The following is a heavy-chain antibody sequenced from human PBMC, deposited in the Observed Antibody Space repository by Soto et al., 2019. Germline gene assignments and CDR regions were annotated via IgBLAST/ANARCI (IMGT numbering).Heavy chain of an antibody. J-gene: IGHJ4*02. Sequence: ASVKVSCKASGYTFTSYAISWVRQAPGQGLEWMGWISAYNGNTNYAQKFQGRVTMTTDTSTSTAYMELRSLRSDDTAVYSCARDRGYYDFWRRYSAIHYRGPGPLVTLSS. V-gene: IGHV1-18*01. CDR2: ISAYNGNT. D-gene: IGHD3-3*01. CDR1: GYTFTSYA. CDR3: ARDRGYYDFWRRYSAIHY.